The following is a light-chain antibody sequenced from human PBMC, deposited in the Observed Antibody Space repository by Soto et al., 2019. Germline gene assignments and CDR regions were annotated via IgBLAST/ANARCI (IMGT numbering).Light chain of an antibody. Sequence: QSALTQSPSASGSPGQSVTISCIGTSSDVGGYNYVSWYQHHPGKAPKLIIYEVTKRPSGVPDRFSGSRSGTTASLTVSGLQAEDEADYYCGSYAGGNTFVFGTGTKVTGL. CDR2: EVT. V-gene: IGLV2-8*01. CDR1: SSDVGGYNY. J-gene: IGLJ1*01. CDR3: GSYAGGNTFV.